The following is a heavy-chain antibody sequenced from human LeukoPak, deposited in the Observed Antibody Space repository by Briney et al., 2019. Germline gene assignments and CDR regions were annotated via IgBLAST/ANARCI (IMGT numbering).Heavy chain of an antibody. Sequence: SETLSLTCTVYGGSFSDFHWSWIRLPPGKGLEWIGEINHSGNTNYNPSLKSRVTISIDTSKNQFSLKLSSVTAADTAVYYCARGKVTRDWYFDLWGRGTLGTVSS. CDR1: GGSFSDFH. CDR2: INHSGNT. V-gene: IGHV4-34*01. J-gene: IGHJ2*01. CDR3: ARGKVTRDWYFDL. D-gene: IGHD4-17*01.